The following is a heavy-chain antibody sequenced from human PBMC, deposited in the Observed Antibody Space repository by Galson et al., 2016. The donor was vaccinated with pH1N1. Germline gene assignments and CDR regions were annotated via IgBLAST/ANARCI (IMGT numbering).Heavy chain of an antibody. CDR3: ARVNTYDSSGYYPFDY. Sequence: SVKVSCKASEYTFIGYYIHWMRQAPGHGLAWMGRINPNNGDTHYAQNFQGRVTMTRDTSISTAYMELNSLRSDDTALYYCARVNTYDSSGYYPFDYWGQGTQVTVSS. CDR1: EYTFIGYY. CDR2: INPNNGDT. V-gene: IGHV1-2*06. D-gene: IGHD3-22*01. J-gene: IGHJ4*02.